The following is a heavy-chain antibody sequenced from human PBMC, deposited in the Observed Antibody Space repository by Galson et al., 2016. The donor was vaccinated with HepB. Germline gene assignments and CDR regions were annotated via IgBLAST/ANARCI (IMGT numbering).Heavy chain of an antibody. CDR2: IIHSEST. D-gene: IGHD1-26*01. CDR3: ARGSEWVLRSVGY. J-gene: IGHJ4*02. CDR1: GGSFSGYH. Sequence: SETLSLTCAVFGGSFSGYHWSWIRQPPGKGLEWIGEIIHSESTSYNPSLKSRVTMSLDTSKKQFSLKLTSVTAADTAVYYCARGSEWVLRSVGYWGQGSLVTVSS. V-gene: IGHV4-34*12.